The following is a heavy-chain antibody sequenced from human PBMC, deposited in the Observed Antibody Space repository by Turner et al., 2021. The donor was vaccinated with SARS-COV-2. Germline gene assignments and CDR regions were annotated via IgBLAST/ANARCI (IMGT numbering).Heavy chain of an antibody. V-gene: IGHV3-48*01. D-gene: IGHD1-1*01. CDR3: ARDLGGGTIYDYYSMDV. J-gene: IGHJ6*02. Sequence: EMQLVESGGGLVQPGGSLRLSCAASGFTFSSYSINWVRQAPGKGLEWLSYISTGGNTIYYADSVKGRFTISRDNAKNSLYLQMNSLRAEDTAVYYCARDLGGGTIYDYYSMDVWGQGTTVAVSS. CDR1: GFTFSSYS. CDR2: ISTGGNTI.